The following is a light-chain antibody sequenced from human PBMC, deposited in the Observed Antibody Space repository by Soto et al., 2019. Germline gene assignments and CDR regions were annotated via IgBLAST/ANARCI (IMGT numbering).Light chain of an antibody. Sequence: QSVLTQPASVSWSPGQSITISCTGTSSDVGGYNYVSLYQQQAGKAPKLIIHEVSNRPSGVPNRFSGSKSGNTASLTISGLQAEDEADYYCDSYTSSRAYVFGIGTKVTV. J-gene: IGLJ1*01. CDR2: EVS. V-gene: IGLV2-14*01. CDR3: DSYTSSRAYV. CDR1: SSDVGGYNY.